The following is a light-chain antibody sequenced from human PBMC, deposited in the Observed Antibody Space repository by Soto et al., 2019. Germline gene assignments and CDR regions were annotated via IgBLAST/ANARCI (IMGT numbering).Light chain of an antibody. CDR3: QQRTKWRT. Sequence: EIVLTQSPGTLSLSPGERATLSCRASQSVSSYLAWYQQKPGQAPRLLIYDASNRATGIPARFSGSGSGTDFTLTISSLEPEDFAVYYCQQRTKWRTFGQGTTGDIK. CDR2: DAS. CDR1: QSVSSY. J-gene: IGKJ1*01. V-gene: IGKV3-11*01.